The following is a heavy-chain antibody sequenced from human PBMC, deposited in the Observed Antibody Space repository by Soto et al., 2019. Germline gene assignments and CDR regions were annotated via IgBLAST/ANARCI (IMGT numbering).Heavy chain of an antibody. CDR2: ISGSGSST. CDR1: GFTFSSYA. J-gene: IGHJ4*02. D-gene: IGHD6-6*01. V-gene: IGHV3-23*01. Sequence: PGGSLRLSCAASGFTFSSYAMSWVRQAPGKGLEWVSDISGSGSSTYYADSVKGRFTISRDNSKNSLYLQMNSLRAEDTAVYYCARAYSSSDDYWGQGTLVTVSS. CDR3: ARAYSSSDDY.